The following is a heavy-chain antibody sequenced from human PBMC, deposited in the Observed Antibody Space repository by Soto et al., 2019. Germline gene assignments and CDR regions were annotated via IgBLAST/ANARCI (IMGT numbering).Heavy chain of an antibody. CDR2: MNPNSGKA. CDR3: ARGFVVVSATYWDFDL. D-gene: IGHD2-21*01. J-gene: IGHJ2*01. Sequence: QVQLVQSGAEVKKPGASVKVSCKASGYTCTSYDINWVRQAAGQGLEWIGWMNPNSGKAVYAQKFQGRVTMAGNTARSTAYMELSSLRCDDTAVYFCARGFVVVSATYWDFDLWGRGTLVTVSS. CDR1: GYTCTSYD. V-gene: IGHV1-8*01.